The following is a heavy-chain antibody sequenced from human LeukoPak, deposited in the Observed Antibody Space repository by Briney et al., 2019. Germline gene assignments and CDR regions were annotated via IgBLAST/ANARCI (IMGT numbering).Heavy chain of an antibody. D-gene: IGHD3-22*01. CDR2: IKSKTDGGTT. CDR3: TTDTYYYDSSGYSYGYFDY. J-gene: IGHJ4*02. Sequence: PGGSLRLSCAASGFTISNAWMNWVRQAPGKGLEWVGRIKSKTDGGTTDYAAPVKGRFTISRDDSKNTLYLQMNSLKTEDTAVYFCTTDTYYYDSSGYSYGYFDYWGQGTLVTVSS. V-gene: IGHV3-15*07. CDR1: GFTISNAW.